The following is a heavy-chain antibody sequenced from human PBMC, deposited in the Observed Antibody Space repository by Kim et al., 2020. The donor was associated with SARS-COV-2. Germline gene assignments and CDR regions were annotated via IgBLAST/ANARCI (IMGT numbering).Heavy chain of an antibody. V-gene: IGHV3-11*06. CDR3: ARLPDRQWLVKGVAFDI. D-gene: IGHD6-19*01. Sequence: VKGRITISRDNGKNSLYLQMNGLRAEDTAVYYCARLPDRQWLVKGVAFDIWGQGPMVTVSS. J-gene: IGHJ3*02.